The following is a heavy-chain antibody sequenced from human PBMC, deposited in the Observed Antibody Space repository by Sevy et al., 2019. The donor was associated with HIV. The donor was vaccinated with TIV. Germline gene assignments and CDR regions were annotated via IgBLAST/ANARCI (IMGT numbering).Heavy chain of an antibody. V-gene: IGHV3-33*01. J-gene: IGHJ3*02. Sequence: GGSLRLSCAASGFTFSSYGMHWVRQAPGKGLEWVAVIWYDGSNKYYADSVKGRFTISRDNSKNTLYLQMNSLRAEDTAVYYCAREQSGQWLDGSHAFDIWGQGTMVTVSS. CDR3: AREQSGQWLDGSHAFDI. CDR2: IWYDGSNK. D-gene: IGHD6-19*01. CDR1: GFTFSSYG.